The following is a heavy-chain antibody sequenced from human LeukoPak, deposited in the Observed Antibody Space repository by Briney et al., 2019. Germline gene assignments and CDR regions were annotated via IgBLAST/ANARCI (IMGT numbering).Heavy chain of an antibody. J-gene: IGHJ4*02. V-gene: IGHV3-74*01. CDR3: ACRSYLPN. D-gene: IGHD3-10*01. Sequence: GGSLTLSCAASGFTFSSFWMHWLRQAQGKELVWFSRINSDGSSTSYADSVKGRFTFYRDNAKNTLYLPMNSRRAEDAAVYYFACRSYLPNGGQRTLVTVTA. CDR2: INSDGSST. CDR1: GFTFSSFW.